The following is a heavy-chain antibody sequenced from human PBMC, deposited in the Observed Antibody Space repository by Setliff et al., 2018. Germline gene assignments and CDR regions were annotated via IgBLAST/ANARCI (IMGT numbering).Heavy chain of an antibody. CDR2: IIAILGIA. J-gene: IGHJ4*02. V-gene: IGHV1-69*10. D-gene: IGHD2-15*01. CDR3: ARERATGYCSGGSCYDPYYFDY. Sequence: GASVKVSCKASGGTFSSYAISWVRQAPGRGLEWMGGIIAILGIANYAQKFQGRVTITADESTSTAYMELSSLRSEDTAVYYCARERATGYCSGGSCYDPYYFDYWGQGTLVTVSS. CDR1: GGTFSSYA.